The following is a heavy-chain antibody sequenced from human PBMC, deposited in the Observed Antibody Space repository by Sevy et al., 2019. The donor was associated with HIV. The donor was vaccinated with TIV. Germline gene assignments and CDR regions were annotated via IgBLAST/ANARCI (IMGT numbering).Heavy chain of an antibody. CDR2: INQGGSEI. CDR1: GISISSHW. Sequence: GGSLKLFCVGAGISISSHWKNWVRQSPGRGLEWVANINQGGSEIYYVGTVKGRFTISRDTTRNSENLQMHSLNIEDSGAYDCARAMDVCHQGTTVTVAS. V-gene: IGHV3-7*01. CDR3: ARAMDV. J-gene: IGHJ6*02.